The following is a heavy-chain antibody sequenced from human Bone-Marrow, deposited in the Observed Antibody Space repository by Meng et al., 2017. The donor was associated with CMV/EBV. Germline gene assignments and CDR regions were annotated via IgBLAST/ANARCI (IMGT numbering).Heavy chain of an antibody. J-gene: IGHJ6*02. CDR2: TYYRSKWYN. D-gene: IGHD1-7*01. CDR1: GDSVSSNSAA. Sequence: SQTLSLTCAISGDSVSSNSAAWNWIRQSPSRSLEWLGRTYYRSKWYNDYAVSVKSRITINPDTSKNQFSLQLNSVTPEDTAVYYCARDLGDNLNYDGFSYYYYGMDVWGQGTTVTVSS. CDR3: ARDLGDNLNYDGFSYYYYGMDV. V-gene: IGHV6-1*01.